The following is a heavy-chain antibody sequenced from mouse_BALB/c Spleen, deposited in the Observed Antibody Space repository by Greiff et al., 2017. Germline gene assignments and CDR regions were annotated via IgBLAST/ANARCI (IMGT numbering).Heavy chain of an antibody. Sequence: VKLMESGPSLVQPSQSLSITCTVSGFSLTSYGVHWVRQSPGKGLEWLGVIWRGGSTDYNAAFMSRLSITKDNSKSQVFFKMNSLQADDTAIYYCAKIGYDDAYWGQGTLVTVSA. D-gene: IGHD2-2*01. CDR2: IWRGGST. J-gene: IGHJ3*01. CDR1: GFSLTSYG. CDR3: AKIGYDDAY. V-gene: IGHV2-5-1*01.